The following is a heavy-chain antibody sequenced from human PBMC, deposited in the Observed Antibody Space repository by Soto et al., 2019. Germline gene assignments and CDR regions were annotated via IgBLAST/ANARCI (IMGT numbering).Heavy chain of an antibody. J-gene: IGHJ6*02. CDR3: ASNPIRNRRIAVAGTVYYYYGMDV. CDR2: ISAYNGNT. Sequence: GASVKVSCKASGYTFTSYGISWVRQAPGQGLEWMGWISAYNGNTNYAQKLQGRVTMTTDTSTSTAYMELRSLRSDDTAVYYCASNPIRNRRIAVAGTVYYYYGMDVWGQGTTVTVPS. D-gene: IGHD6-19*01. CDR1: GYTFTSYG. V-gene: IGHV1-18*01.